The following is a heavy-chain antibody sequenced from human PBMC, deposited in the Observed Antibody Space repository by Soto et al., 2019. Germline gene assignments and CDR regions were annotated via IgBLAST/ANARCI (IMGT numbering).Heavy chain of an antibody. D-gene: IGHD3-16*01. Sequence: QVQLVQSGAEVKKPGASVKISCKASGYTFTTYYIHWVRQAPGQGLEWVGILNPSGGSTSNEQKFQGRVTMTRDMSTDTAFMELSSLRSEDTAVYYCARGVGGEPRLNWFDPWGPGTLVTVSS. V-gene: IGHV1-46*01. CDR2: LNPSGGST. CDR1: GYTFTTYY. J-gene: IGHJ5*02. CDR3: ARGVGGEPRLNWFDP.